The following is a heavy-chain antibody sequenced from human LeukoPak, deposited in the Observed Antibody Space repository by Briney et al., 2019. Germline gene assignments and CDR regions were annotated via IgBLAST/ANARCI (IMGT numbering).Heavy chain of an antibody. CDR2: IYHRGST. Sequence: SETLSLTCTVSGYSISSGYYWGWIRQPPGKGLEWIGSIYHRGSTYYNPSLKSRVTISVDTSKNQFSLKLSSVTAADTAVYYCARVPDPYYYDSSGYYSFWFDPWGQGTLVTVSS. D-gene: IGHD3-22*01. V-gene: IGHV4-38-2*02. CDR3: ARVPDPYYYDSSGYYSFWFDP. J-gene: IGHJ5*02. CDR1: GYSISSGYY.